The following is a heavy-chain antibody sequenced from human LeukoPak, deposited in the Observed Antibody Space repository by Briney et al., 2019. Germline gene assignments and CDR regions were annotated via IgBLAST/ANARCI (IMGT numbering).Heavy chain of an antibody. CDR3: ARTTPEYYYSYYYMDV. V-gene: IGHV7-4-1*02. CDR2: INTNTGNP. J-gene: IGHJ6*03. Sequence: ASVKVSCKASGYTFTNYAMNWVRQAPGQGLEWMGWINTNTGNPTYAQGFTGRFVFSLDTSVSTAYLQISRLKAEDTAVYYCARTTPEYYYSYYYMDVWGKGTTVTVSS. CDR1: GYTFTNYA. D-gene: IGHD1-1*01.